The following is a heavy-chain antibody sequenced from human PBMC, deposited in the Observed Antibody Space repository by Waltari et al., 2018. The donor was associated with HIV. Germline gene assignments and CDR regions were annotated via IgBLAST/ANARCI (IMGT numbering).Heavy chain of an antibody. D-gene: IGHD6-13*01. J-gene: IGHJ6*02. CDR2: ISGSGSST. CDR3: VKEHQYSHSWYSYYGMDV. Sequence: EVQVLASGGALVQPGWPLRLSCAASAFTFSNYGLTWVRQAPGKGVEWVSTISGSGSSTYYADAVKGRFTVSRDNSKNTLYLQMNSLRAEDTAVYFCVKEHQYSHSWYSYYGMDVWGQGTTVTVSS. V-gene: IGHV3-23*01. CDR1: AFTFSNYG.